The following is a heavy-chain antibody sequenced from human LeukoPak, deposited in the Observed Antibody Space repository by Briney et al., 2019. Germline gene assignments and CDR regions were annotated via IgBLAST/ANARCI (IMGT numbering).Heavy chain of an antibody. J-gene: IGHJ4*02. CDR1: GFTFSSYG. Sequence: PGGSLRLSCAASGFTFSSYGMHWVRQAPGKGLEWVAVISYDGSNKYYADSVKDRFTISRDNSKNTLYLQMNSLRAEDTAVYYCVKFRSTMVRGAIDYWGQGTLVTVSS. CDR3: VKFRSTMVRGAIDY. CDR2: ISYDGSNK. D-gene: IGHD3-10*01. V-gene: IGHV3-30*18.